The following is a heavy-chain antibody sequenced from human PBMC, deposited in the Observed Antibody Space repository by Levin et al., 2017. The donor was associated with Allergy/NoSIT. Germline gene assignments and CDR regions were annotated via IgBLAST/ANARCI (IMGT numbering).Heavy chain of an antibody. J-gene: IGHJ6*02. V-gene: IGHV6-1*01. CDR2: TYYRSKWYN. D-gene: IGHD4-11*01. Sequence: NASETLSLTCVISGDSVSRNSATWNWIRQSPSRGLEWLGRTYYRSKWYNDYGTSVKNRITIKAETSKNQFSLQMDSVTPGDTAVYYCARAVEQYDYGMDVWGQGTTITVSS. CDR1: GDSVSRNSAT. CDR3: ARAVEQYDYGMDV.